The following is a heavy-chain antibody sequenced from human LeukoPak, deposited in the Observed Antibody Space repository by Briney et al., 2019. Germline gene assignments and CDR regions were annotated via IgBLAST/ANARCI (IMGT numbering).Heavy chain of an antibody. CDR1: GFTFSSYG. CDR3: AKDPTRYYYDSSAPD. Sequence: GGSLRLSCAASGFTFSSYGMHWVRQAPGKGLEWVAFIRYDGSNKYYADSVKGRFTISRDNSKNTLYLQMNSLRAEDTAVYYCAKDPTRYYYDSSAPDWGQGTLVTVSS. J-gene: IGHJ4*02. D-gene: IGHD3-22*01. V-gene: IGHV3-30*02. CDR2: IRYDGSNK.